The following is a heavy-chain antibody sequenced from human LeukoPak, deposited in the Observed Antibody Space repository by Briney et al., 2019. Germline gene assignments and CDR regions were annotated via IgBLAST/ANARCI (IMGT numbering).Heavy chain of an antibody. CDR3: AKGDSSGWPYYFDY. CDR2: IYSGGST. V-gene: IGHV3-53*01. Sequence: GGSLRLSCAASGFTVSSNYMSWVRQAPGKGLEWVSVIYSGGSTYYADSVKGRFAVSRDSSKNTLYLQVSSLRVADTAVYYCAKGDSSGWPYYFDYWGQGALVTVSS. D-gene: IGHD6-19*01. J-gene: IGHJ4*02. CDR1: GFTVSSNY.